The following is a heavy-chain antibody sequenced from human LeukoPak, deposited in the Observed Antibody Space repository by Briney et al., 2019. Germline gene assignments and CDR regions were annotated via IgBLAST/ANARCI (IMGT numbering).Heavy chain of an antibody. CDR3: ATGITMVRGVSDY. J-gene: IGHJ4*02. V-gene: IGHV1-24*01. CDR2: FDPEGGET. D-gene: IGHD3-10*01. Sequence: GASVKVSCKVSGYTLTELSMHWVRQAPGKGLEWMGGFDPEGGETIYAQKFQGRVTMTEDTSTDTAYMELSSLRSEDTAVYYCATGITMVRGVSDYWGQGTLVTVSS. CDR1: GYTLTELS.